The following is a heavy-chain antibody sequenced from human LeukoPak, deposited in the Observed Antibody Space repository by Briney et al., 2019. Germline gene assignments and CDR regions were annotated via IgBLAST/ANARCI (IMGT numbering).Heavy chain of an antibody. V-gene: IGHV1-69*06. CDR1: GGTFSSYA. CDR2: IIPIFGTA. Sequence: SVKVSCKASGGTFSSYAISWVRQAPGQGLEWMGGIIPIFGTANYAQKFQGRVTITADKSTSTAYMELSSLRSEDTAVYYCARARYYYDSSGYRLDYWGQGTLVTVSS. CDR3: ARARYYYDSSGYRLDY. D-gene: IGHD3-22*01. J-gene: IGHJ4*02.